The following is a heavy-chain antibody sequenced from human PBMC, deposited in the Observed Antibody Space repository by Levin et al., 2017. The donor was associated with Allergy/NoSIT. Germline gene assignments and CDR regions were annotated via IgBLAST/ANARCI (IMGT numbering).Heavy chain of an antibody. J-gene: IGHJ4*01. Sequence: PGGSLRLSCAASGFTFTSYAMAWVRQAPGQGLEWVASITGSSATTYYADSVKGRFTISKDNPKNALVLQMDSLRPEDTADYYCAKDRRFTVTADFDNWGHGTRVTVSS. CDR2: ITGSSATT. V-gene: IGHV3-23*01. CDR1: GFTFTSYA. D-gene: IGHD4-17*01. CDR3: AKDRRFTVTADFDN.